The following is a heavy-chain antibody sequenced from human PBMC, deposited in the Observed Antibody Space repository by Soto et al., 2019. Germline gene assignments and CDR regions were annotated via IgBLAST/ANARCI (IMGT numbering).Heavy chain of an antibody. D-gene: IGHD3-3*01. V-gene: IGHV3-30-3*01. J-gene: IGHJ4*02. CDR2: ISYDGNNK. Sequence: QVQLVESGGGVVQPGRSLRLSCAASGFTFSSYAMHWVRQAPGKGLEWVAVISYDGNNKYYAYFVRGRFTISRDNSESTLYLQMNSLRAEDTAVYYCASDKSAFGVAAHFDYWGQGTLVTVSS. CDR1: GFTFSSYA. CDR3: ASDKSAFGVAAHFDY.